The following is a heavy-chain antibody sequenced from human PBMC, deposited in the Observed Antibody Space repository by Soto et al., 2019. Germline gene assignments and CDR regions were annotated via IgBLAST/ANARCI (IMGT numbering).Heavy chain of an antibody. CDR1: GGSISSYY. V-gene: IGHV4-59*08. J-gene: IGHJ4*02. Sequence: SETLSLTCTVSGGSISSYYWSWIRQPPGKGLEWIGYIYYSGSTNYNPSLKSRVTISVDTSKNQFSLKLSSVTAADTAVYYCARHQWKWEIDYWGQGTLVTVSS. CDR2: IYYSGST. D-gene: IGHD1-26*01. CDR3: ARHQWKWEIDY.